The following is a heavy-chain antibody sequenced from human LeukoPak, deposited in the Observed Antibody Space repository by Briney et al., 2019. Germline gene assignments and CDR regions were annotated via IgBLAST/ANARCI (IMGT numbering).Heavy chain of an antibody. V-gene: IGHV4-34*01. Sequence: SETLSLTCAVYGGSFSGYYWSWIRQPPGKGLEWIGEINHSGSTNYNPSLKSRVTISVDTSKNQFSLKLSSVTAADTAVYYCARSGPYYYYYYMDVWGKGTTVTASS. D-gene: IGHD3-10*01. CDR3: ARSGPYYYYYYMDV. CDR2: INHSGST. CDR1: GGSFSGYY. J-gene: IGHJ6*03.